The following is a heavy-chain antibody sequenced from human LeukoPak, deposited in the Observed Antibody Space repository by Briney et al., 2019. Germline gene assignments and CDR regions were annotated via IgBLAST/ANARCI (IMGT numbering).Heavy chain of an antibody. D-gene: IGHD6-19*01. Sequence: SETLSLTCTVSGGSISSYYWSWIRQPPGKGLEWIGYIYYSGSTNYNPSLKSRVTISVDTSKNQFSLKLSSVTAADTAVYYCARHGYSSGWYSPFDYWGQGTLVTVSS. V-gene: IGHV4-59*08. CDR3: ARHGYSSGWYSPFDY. CDR1: GGSISSYY. J-gene: IGHJ4*02. CDR2: IYYSGST.